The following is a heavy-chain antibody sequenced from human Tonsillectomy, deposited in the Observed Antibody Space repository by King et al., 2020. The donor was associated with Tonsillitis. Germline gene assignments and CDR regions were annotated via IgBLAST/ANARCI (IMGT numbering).Heavy chain of an antibody. CDR1: GFTFSRNA. Sequence: VQLVESGGGVVQPGRSLRLSCAASGFTFSRNAMHWVRQAPGKGLEWVAVISYDGSNKYYADSVKGRFTISRDNSKNTLYLQMNSLRAEDTAVYYCAREGDSSGYSWIYFDYRGQGTLVTVSS. V-gene: IGHV3-30*04. CDR2: ISYDGSNK. CDR3: AREGDSSGYSWIYFDY. D-gene: IGHD3-22*01. J-gene: IGHJ4*02.